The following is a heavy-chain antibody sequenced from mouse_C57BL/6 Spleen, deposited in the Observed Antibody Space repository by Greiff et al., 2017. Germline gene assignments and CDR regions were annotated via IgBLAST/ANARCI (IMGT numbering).Heavy chain of an antibody. CDR3: TRWYYDVLAWFAY. Sequence: VQLQQSGAELVRPGASVTLSCKASGYTFPDYEMHWVKQTPVHGLEWIGAIDPETGGTAYNQKFKGKAILTADKSSSTAYMELRSLTSEDSAVYYCTRWYYDVLAWFAYWGQGTLVTGSA. CDR1: GYTFPDYE. D-gene: IGHD2-4*01. CDR2: IDPETGGT. V-gene: IGHV1-15*01. J-gene: IGHJ3*01.